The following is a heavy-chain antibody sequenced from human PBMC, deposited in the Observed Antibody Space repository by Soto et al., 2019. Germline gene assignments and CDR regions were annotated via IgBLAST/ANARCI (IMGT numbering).Heavy chain of an antibody. D-gene: IGHD2-15*01. Sequence: SETLSLTCTVSGGSISGYYWSWIRQPPGMGLEWIGYIYYNGSTNYNPSLKSRVTISVDTSKNQFSLKLSSVTAADTAVYYCARGYCSGGSCYSFDYWGQGTLVTVSS. CDR3: ARGYCSGGSCYSFDY. V-gene: IGHV4-59*01. J-gene: IGHJ4*02. CDR1: GGSISGYY. CDR2: IYYNGST.